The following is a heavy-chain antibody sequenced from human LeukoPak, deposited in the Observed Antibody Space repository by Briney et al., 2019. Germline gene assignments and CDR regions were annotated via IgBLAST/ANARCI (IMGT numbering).Heavy chain of an antibody. D-gene: IGHD2-15*01. CDR3: ARSGTAYCNGGSCYGSKFDP. Sequence: VASVKVSCKASGYTFTSYGITWVRQGPGHGLEWMCWISPYNGNTNYAQNLQGRVTMTTDTSTSTAYMELRSLQSDDTAVYYCARSGTAYCNGGSCYGSKFDPWGQGTLVTVSS. V-gene: IGHV1-18*01. J-gene: IGHJ5*02. CDR1: GYTFTSYG. CDR2: ISPYNGNT.